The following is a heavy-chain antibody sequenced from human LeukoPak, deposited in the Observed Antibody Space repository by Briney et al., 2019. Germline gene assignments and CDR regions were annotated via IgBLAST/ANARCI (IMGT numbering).Heavy chain of an antibody. CDR1: GFTFSSYE. V-gene: IGHV3-48*03. CDR2: ISSSGSTM. J-gene: IGHJ4*02. D-gene: IGHD3-16*01. CDR3: ARTSSSLGGPFDY. Sequence: GGSLRLSCAASGFTFSSYEMNWVRQAPGKGLEWVSYISSSGSTMYYADSVKGRFTISRDNAKNSLYLQMNSLRAEDTAVYYCARTSSSLGGPFDYWGQGTLVTVSS.